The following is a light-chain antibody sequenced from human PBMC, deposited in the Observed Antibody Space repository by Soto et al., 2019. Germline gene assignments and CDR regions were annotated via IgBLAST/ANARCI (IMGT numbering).Light chain of an antibody. CDR1: QSVNSNY. J-gene: IGKJ3*01. V-gene: IGKV3-20*01. CDR3: QQYGSSQFT. CDR2: DTS. Sequence: EIVLMQSPGTLSLSPGEGATLSCRASQSVNSNYFAWYQQKPGQAPTVLIFDTSRRATGVPDRFSGSGSGTDFTLTISRLEPDDVAVYYCQQYGSSQFTFGRGTRVNIK.